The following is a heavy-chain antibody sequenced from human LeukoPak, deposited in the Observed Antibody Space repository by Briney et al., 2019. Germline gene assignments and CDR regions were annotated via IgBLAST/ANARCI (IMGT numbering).Heavy chain of an antibody. CDR1: GYTFTSYY. J-gene: IGHJ4*02. Sequence: ASVKVSCKASGYTFTSYYMHWVRQAPGQGLEWMGIINPSGGSTTYAQKFQGRVTMTRDMSTSTVYMELSSLRSEDTAVYYCARHKTYYYDSQGFLDYWGQGTLVTVSS. CDR2: INPSGGST. D-gene: IGHD3-22*01. V-gene: IGHV1-46*01. CDR3: ARHKTYYYDSQGFLDY.